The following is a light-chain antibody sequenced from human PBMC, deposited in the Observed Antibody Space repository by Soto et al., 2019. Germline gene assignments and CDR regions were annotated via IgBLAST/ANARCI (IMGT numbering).Light chain of an antibody. V-gene: IGKV1-9*01. CDR1: QGISSY. Sequence: DIQLTQSPSFLSASVGDRVTITCRASQGISSYLAWYQQKPGKAPKLLIYAASTLQSGVPSRFSGSGSGTEFTLIMSSLQPEDFATYYCRQGGIFGPGTKVDI. J-gene: IGKJ3*01. CDR3: RQGGI. CDR2: AAS.